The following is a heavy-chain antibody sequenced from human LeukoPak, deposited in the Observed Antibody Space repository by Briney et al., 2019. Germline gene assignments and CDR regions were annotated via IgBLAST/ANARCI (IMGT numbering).Heavy chain of an antibody. CDR2: IKRDGSSP. D-gene: IGHD1-14*01. Sequence: PGGSLRLSCAASGFTVSSNYMSWVRQAPGKGLVWVSRIKRDGSSPAYADSVKGRFTISRDNAKNTLYLQMNSLRAEDTAVYYCAALDNGRDYWGQGTLVTVSS. J-gene: IGHJ4*02. CDR1: GFTVSSNY. CDR3: AALDNGRDY. V-gene: IGHV3-74*01.